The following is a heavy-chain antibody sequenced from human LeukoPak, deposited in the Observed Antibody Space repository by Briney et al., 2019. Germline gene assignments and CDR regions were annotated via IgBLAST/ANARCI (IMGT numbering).Heavy chain of an antibody. D-gene: IGHD3-10*01. Sequence: SETLSLTCTVSGGSISSSSYYWGWIRQPPGKGLEWVGNIYHSGNTYYNSSLKSRVTISVDTSKNQFSLKLSSVTAADTAVYYCTRSDGYGLVGIWGQGTMVTVSS. J-gene: IGHJ3*01. CDR3: TRSDGYGLVGI. CDR2: IYHSGNT. V-gene: IGHV4-39*07. CDR1: GGSISSSSYY.